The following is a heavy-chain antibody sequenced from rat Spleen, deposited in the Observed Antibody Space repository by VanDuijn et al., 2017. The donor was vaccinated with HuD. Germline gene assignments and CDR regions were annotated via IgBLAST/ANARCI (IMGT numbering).Heavy chain of an antibody. CDR2: VSTGGSNT. V-gene: IGHV5-25*01. CDR3: VRGNMDSTDYYHYFDY. D-gene: IGHD1-6*01. Sequence: EVQLVESGGDLTQPGRSMKLSCAASGFSFSDYCMTWVRQTPTKSLDWVASVSTGGSNTYYRDSVKGRFTISRDNAKSTLYLQMDSLRSEDTANYYCVRGNMDSTDYYHYFDYWGQGVMVTVSS. CDR1: GFSFSDYC. J-gene: IGHJ2*01.